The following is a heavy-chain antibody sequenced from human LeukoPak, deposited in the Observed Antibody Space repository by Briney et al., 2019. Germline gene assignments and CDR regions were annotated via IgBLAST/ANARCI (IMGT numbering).Heavy chain of an antibody. CDR3: ASGNYYYYYMDV. Sequence: GGSLRLSCAASGFTFSTYTMNWVRQAPGKGLEWVSSISSSSSYIYYADSVRGRFTISRDNAKNSLFLQMDSLRAEDTALYYCASGNYYYYYMDVWGKGTTVTVSS. V-gene: IGHV3-21*01. CDR2: ISSSSSYI. D-gene: IGHD2-15*01. J-gene: IGHJ6*03. CDR1: GFTFSTYT.